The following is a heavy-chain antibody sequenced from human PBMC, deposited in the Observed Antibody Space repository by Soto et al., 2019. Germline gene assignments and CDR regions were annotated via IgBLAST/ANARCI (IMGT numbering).Heavy chain of an antibody. J-gene: IGHJ3*02. V-gene: IGHV3-23*01. Sequence: GSLRLSCAASGFTFSSYAMSWVRQAPGKGLEWVSAISGSGGSTYYADSVKGRFTISRDNSKNTLYLQMNSLRAEDTAVYYCAKDPLDSEAFXIWGQGTMVTVSS. D-gene: IGHD2-2*03. CDR3: AKDPLDSEAFXI. CDR2: ISGSGGST. CDR1: GFTFSSYA.